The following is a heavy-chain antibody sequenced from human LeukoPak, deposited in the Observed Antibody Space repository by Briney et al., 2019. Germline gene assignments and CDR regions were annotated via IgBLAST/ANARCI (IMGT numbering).Heavy chain of an antibody. Sequence: GGSLRLSCAASGFAFSSYAMSWVRQAPGKGLEWVSAISGSGGSTYYADSVKGRFTISRDNSKNTLYLQMNSLRAEDTAVYYCAKDRSYYDSSGYFDYWGQGTLVTVSS. D-gene: IGHD3-22*01. CDR1: GFAFSSYA. CDR3: AKDRSYYDSSGYFDY. V-gene: IGHV3-23*01. CDR2: ISGSGGST. J-gene: IGHJ4*02.